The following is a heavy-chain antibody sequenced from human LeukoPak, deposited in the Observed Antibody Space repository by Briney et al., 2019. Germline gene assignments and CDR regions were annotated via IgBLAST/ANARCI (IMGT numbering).Heavy chain of an antibody. CDR3: ARESVPAVAARRGLNY. V-gene: IGHV1-2*02. CDR1: GYTFTDYY. CDR2: INPNSGGT. Sequence: ASVKVSCKASGYTFTDYYMHWVRQAPGQGLEWMAWINPNSGGTNYAQKFQGRVTMTRDTSISTVYMEMSRLRSDDTAVYYCARESVPAVAARRGLNYWGQGTLVAVSS. J-gene: IGHJ4*02. D-gene: IGHD6-6*01.